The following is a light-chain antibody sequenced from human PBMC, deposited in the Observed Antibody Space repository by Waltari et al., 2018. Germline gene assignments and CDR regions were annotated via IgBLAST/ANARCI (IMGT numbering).Light chain of an antibody. Sequence: EIVLTQSPVTLSLSPGERASLSCRASQSVGSYLAWYQQRPGQPPRLLIYDASYRVTVFPDRFSGSGSGTDFTLTISRLEPEDFAVYYCQQRSAWPTFGGGTKVEFK. CDR1: QSVGSY. CDR3: QQRSAWPT. J-gene: IGKJ4*01. CDR2: DAS. V-gene: IGKV3-11*01.